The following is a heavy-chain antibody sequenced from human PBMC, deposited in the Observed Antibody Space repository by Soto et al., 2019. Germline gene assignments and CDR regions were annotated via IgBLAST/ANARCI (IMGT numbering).Heavy chain of an antibody. J-gene: IGHJ4*02. V-gene: IGHV1-69*01. CDR3: ARDSRGYDSSGYSFHYFDY. Sequence: QVQLVQSGAEVKKPGSSVKVSCKASGGTFSSYAISWVRQAPGQGLEWMGGIIPIFGTANYAQKFQGRVTITADESTRTAYMEMSRLRSEDTAVYYCARDSRGYDSSGYSFHYFDYWGQGTLVTVSS. D-gene: IGHD3-22*01. CDR2: IIPIFGTA. CDR1: GGTFSSYA.